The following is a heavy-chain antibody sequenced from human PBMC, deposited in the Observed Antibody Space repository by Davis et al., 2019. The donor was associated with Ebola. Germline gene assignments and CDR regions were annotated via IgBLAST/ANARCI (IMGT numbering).Heavy chain of an antibody. CDR3: ARGHGWLDY. D-gene: IGHD6-19*01. V-gene: IGHV3-33*05. J-gene: IGHJ4*02. CDR2: ISYDGSNK. CDR1: GFSFSSYG. Sequence: GESLKISCEASGFSFSSYGMHWVRQAPGKGLEWVAVISYDGSNKYYADSVKGRFTISRDNAKNSLYLQMNSLRAEDTAVYYCARGHGWLDYWGQGSLVTVSS.